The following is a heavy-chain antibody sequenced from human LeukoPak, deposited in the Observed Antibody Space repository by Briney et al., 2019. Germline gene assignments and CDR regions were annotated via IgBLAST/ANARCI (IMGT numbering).Heavy chain of an antibody. J-gene: IGHJ4*02. V-gene: IGHV4-30-2*01. D-gene: IGHD3-22*01. Sequence: SQTLSLTCTVSGGSISSGGYYWSWIRQPPGKGLEWIGYIYDSGSTYYNPSLKSRVTISVDRSKNQFSLRVRSVTAADTAVYYCASRFDYDSTMDYWGQGTLVTVSS. CDR1: GGSISSGGYY. CDR2: IYDSGST. CDR3: ASRFDYDSTMDY.